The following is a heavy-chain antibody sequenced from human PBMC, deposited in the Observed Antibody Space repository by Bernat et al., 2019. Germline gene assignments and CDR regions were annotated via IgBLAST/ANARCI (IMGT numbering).Heavy chain of an antibody. CDR3: VREWGSFYGSGTYSYYFDY. CDR2: IDTDGSRT. J-gene: IGHJ4*02. Sequence: EVQVVESGGGLVQPGGSLRLSCAASGFTFSNYWMHWVRLAPGKGLVWVSRIDTDGSRTNYADSVKGRFTISRDNSKNTLYLQMNSLCAEDTAVYYCVREWGSFYGSGTYSYYFDYWGQGTLVTVSS. D-gene: IGHD3-10*01. V-gene: IGHV3-74*01. CDR1: GFTFSNYW.